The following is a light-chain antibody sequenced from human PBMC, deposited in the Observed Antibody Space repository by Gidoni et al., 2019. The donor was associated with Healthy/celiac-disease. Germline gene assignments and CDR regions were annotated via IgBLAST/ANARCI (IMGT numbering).Light chain of an antibody. CDR2: GAS. CDR3: QQYGSSPRVT. CDR1: QSVSSSD. J-gene: IGKJ2*01. V-gene: IGKV3-20*01. Sequence: EFVSTQSPGTLSLSPWERATLSCSASQSVSSSDLSWYQQKPSQAPRLLIYGASSRDTGITERWSGSGSGTDFTLTISRLEPEDFAVYYCQQYGSSPRVTFGQGTKLEIK.